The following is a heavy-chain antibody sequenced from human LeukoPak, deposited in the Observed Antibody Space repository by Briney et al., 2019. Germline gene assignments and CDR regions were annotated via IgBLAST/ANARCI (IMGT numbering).Heavy chain of an antibody. J-gene: IGHJ4*02. V-gene: IGHV3-21*01. Sequence: GGSLRLSCAASGFTFSSYSMNWVRQAPGKGLEWVSSISSSSSYIYYADSVKGRFTISRDNAKNSLYLQMNSLRAEDTAVYYCTTGGYYYDSSGYYPFDYWGQGTLVTVSS. CDR1: GFTFSSYS. D-gene: IGHD3-22*01. CDR3: TTGGYYYDSSGYYPFDY. CDR2: ISSSSSYI.